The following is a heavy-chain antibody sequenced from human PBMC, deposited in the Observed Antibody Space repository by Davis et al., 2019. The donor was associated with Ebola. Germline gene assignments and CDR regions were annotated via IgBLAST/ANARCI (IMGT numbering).Heavy chain of an antibody. CDR2: IYHSGST. CDR1: GYSISSGYY. D-gene: IGHD2-2*02. CDR3: ARGDIVVVPAAIGGAFDI. V-gene: IGHV4-38-2*02. J-gene: IGHJ3*02. Sequence: PSETLSLTCTVSGYSISSGYYWGWIRQPPGKGLEWIGSIYHSGSTYYNPSLKSRVTISVDTSKNQFSLKLSSVTAADTAVYYCARGDIVVVPAAIGGAFDIWGQGTMVTVSS.